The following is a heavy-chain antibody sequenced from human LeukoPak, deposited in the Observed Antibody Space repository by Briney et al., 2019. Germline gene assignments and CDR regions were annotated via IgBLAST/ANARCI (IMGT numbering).Heavy chain of an antibody. V-gene: IGHV1-46*01. CDR3: ARGGGVDTVWEDYFDY. Sequence: ASVKVSCKASGYTFTSYYMHWVRQAPGQGLEWMGLINPSGGSTSYAQKFQGRVTMTRDTSTSTVYMELSSLRSEDTAVYYRARGGGVDTVWEDYFDYWGQGTLVTVSS. CDR1: GYTFTSYY. CDR2: INPSGGST. J-gene: IGHJ4*02. D-gene: IGHD5-18*01.